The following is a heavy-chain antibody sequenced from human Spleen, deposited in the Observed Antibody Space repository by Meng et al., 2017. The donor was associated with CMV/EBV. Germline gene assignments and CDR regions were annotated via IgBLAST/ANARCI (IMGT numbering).Heavy chain of an antibody. CDR1: GGSMTSYH. CDR3: ARDPSGTYDDHFFYYGMDV. D-gene: IGHD1-26*01. Sequence: GSLRLSCTVSGGSMTSYHWSWIRQPPGRGLEWIGYVYYSGSTNYNPSLKSRVTISVDRSKKQFSLKLSSVTAADTAVYYCARDPSGTYDDHFFYYGMDVWGQGTTVTVSS. J-gene: IGHJ6*02. CDR2: VYYSGST. V-gene: IGHV4-59*01.